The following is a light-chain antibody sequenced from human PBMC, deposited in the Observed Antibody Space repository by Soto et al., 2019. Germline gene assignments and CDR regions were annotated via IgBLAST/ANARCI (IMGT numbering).Light chain of an antibody. Sequence: QSALTQPPSASGTPGQRVTISCSGSSSNIGSTSVYWYQQHPGKAPQLMIYAVSNRPSGVSNRFSASKSGNTASLFIPGLQAEDEADYYCSSYTSDSSYVFGSGTKVTVL. CDR2: AVS. J-gene: IGLJ1*01. CDR3: SSYTSDSSYV. CDR1: SSNIGSTS. V-gene: IGLV2-14*01.